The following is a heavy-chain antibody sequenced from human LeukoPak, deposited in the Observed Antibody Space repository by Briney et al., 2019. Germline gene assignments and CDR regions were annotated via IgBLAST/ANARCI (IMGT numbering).Heavy chain of an antibody. V-gene: IGHV3-15*01. CDR3: TTEWWGDNRPSDY. Sequence: GGSLRLSCAASGFTFSNAWMSWVRQAPGKGLEWVGRIKSKTDGGTTDYAAPVKGRFTISRDDSKNTLYLQMNSLKTEDTAVYYCTTEWWGDNRPSDYWGQGTLVTVSS. CDR1: GFTFSNAW. D-gene: IGHD2-15*01. J-gene: IGHJ4*02. CDR2: IKSKTDGGTT.